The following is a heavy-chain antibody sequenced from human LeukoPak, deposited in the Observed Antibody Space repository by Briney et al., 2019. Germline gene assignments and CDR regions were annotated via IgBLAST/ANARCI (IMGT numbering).Heavy chain of an antibody. CDR1: GASISSGGYS. D-gene: IGHD2/OR15-2a*01. CDR3: AKGPTRTTPFIFDS. Sequence: LSLTCTVSGASISSGGYSWSWVRQAPGKGLEWVSTVTGSGGSTSSSDSVKGRFTISRDNSKNTLDLHLSSLRVEDTAVYYCAKGPTRTTPFIFDSWGQGTLTTVSS. J-gene: IGHJ4*02. CDR2: VTGSGGST. V-gene: IGHV3-23*01.